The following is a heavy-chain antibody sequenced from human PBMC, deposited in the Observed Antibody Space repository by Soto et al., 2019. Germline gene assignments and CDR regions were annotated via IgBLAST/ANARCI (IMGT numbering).Heavy chain of an antibody. CDR3: ARGIVPYYYYYMDV. V-gene: IGHV4-34*01. CDR1: GGSFSGYY. J-gene: IGHJ6*03. CDR2: IKHSGST. D-gene: IGHD6-6*01. Sequence: QVQLQQWGAGLLKPSETLSLNCAVYGGSFSGYYWSWLRQPRGKGLEWIGEIKHSGSTNYNPSLKGRVTISVHTSKNQFSLTVSSVTAADTAVYYCARGIVPYYYYYMDVWGKGTTVAVSS.